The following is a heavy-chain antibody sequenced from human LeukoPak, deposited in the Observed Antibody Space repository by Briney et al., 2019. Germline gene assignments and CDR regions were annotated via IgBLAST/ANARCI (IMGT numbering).Heavy chain of an antibody. CDR3: AKQSLLWFGVYYFDY. Sequence: GGSLRLSCAASGFTFSSYAMSWVRQAPGKGLEWVSAISGSGGSTYYADSVKGRFTISRDNSKNTLYLQMNSLRAEDTAVYYCAKQSLLWFGVYYFDYWGQGTLVTVSS. D-gene: IGHD3-10*01. V-gene: IGHV3-23*01. CDR2: ISGSGGST. J-gene: IGHJ4*02. CDR1: GFTFSSYA.